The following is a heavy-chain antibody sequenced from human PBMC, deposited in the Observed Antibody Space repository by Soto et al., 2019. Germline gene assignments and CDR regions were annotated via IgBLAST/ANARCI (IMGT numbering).Heavy chain of an antibody. CDR3: VRDRGYTMDV. CDR2: IKADGSNT. Sequence: GGSLRLSCAASGFTFSSFWMHWVRQAPGKGLVWVSAIKADGSNTAYADSVKGRFTISRDSAKNMLYLQMNSLRVEDTAVYFCVRDRGYTMDVWGQGTTVTVSS. D-gene: IGHD1-1*01. CDR1: GFTFSSFW. J-gene: IGHJ6*02. V-gene: IGHV3-74*01.